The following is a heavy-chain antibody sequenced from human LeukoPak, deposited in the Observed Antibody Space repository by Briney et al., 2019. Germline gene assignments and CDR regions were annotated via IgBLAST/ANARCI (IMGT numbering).Heavy chain of an antibody. J-gene: IGHJ6*02. V-gene: IGHV3-15*01. Sequence: GGSLRLSCAASGFTFSNAWMSWVRQAPGKGLEWVGRIKSKTDGGTTDYAAPVKGRFTISRDDSKNTLYLQMNSLKTEDTAVYYCTTGDIVVVPAAMKYYYGMDVWGQGTTVTVSS. CDR3: TTGDIVVVPAAMKYYYGMDV. D-gene: IGHD2-2*01. CDR2: IKSKTDGGTT. CDR1: GFTFSNAW.